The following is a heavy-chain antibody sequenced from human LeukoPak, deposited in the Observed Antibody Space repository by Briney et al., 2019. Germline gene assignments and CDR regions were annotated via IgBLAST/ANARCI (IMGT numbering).Heavy chain of an antibody. CDR2: IYYSGST. D-gene: IGHD6-13*01. V-gene: IGHV4-59*01. CDR3: AREKRQQLVLYYYYYMDV. J-gene: IGHJ6*03. CDR1: GGSLSSYY. Sequence: SETLSLTSTVSGGSLSSYYWSWIRQPPGKGLEWIGYIYYSGSTNYNPSLKSRVTISVDTSKNQFSLKLSSVTAADTAVYYCAREKRQQLVLYYYYYMDVWGKGTTVTVSS.